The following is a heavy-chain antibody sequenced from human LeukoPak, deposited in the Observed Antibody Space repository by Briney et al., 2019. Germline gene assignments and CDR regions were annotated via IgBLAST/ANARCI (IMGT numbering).Heavy chain of an antibody. CDR3: ALLSDCSGGSCYSEVIWFDP. J-gene: IGHJ5*02. Sequence: ASVKVSCKASGYDFTSYGISWVRQAPRQGLEWLGWISAYTGNTNYAQWLQGRVTMTTVTSTSTAFMELRSLRSDDTAVYYCALLSDCSGGSCYSEVIWFDPWGQGTLVTVSS. CDR1: GYDFTSYG. D-gene: IGHD2-15*01. V-gene: IGHV1-18*01. CDR2: ISAYTGNT.